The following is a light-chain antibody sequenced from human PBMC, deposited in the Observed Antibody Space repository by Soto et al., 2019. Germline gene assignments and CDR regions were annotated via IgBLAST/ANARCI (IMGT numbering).Light chain of an antibody. CDR3: QQRTNWPRVT. CDR1: QSVSSSY. V-gene: IGKV3D-20*02. J-gene: IGKJ1*01. Sequence: EVVFTQSPGTLSLSPGEGATLSCRASQSVSSSYLAWYQQKPGQAPRLLIYDASNRATGIPARFSGSGSGTDFTLTISSLEPEDFAIYYCQQRTNWPRVTFGQGTKVDIK. CDR2: DAS.